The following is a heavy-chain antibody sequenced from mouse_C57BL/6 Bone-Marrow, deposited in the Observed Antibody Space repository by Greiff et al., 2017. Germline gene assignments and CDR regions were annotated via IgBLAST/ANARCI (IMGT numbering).Heavy chain of an antibody. D-gene: IGHD1-1*01. CDR2: IDPSDSYT. CDR3: ARPLYYGSSYFDY. V-gene: IGHV1-69*01. CDR1: GYTFTSYW. J-gene: IGHJ2*01. Sequence: QVQLQQPGAELVMPGASVKLSCKASGYTFTSYWMHWVKQRPGQGLEWIGEIDPSDSYTNYNQKFKGKSTLTVDKSSSTAYMHLSSLTSEDSAVYYCARPLYYGSSYFDYWGQGTTLTVSS.